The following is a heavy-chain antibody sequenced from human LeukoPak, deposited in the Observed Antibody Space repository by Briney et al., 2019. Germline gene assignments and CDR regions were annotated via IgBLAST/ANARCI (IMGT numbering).Heavy chain of an antibody. Sequence: GGSLRLSCAASGFTFSNYAMNWVRQAPGKGLEWVSYINSRSGIIRYADSVKGRFTNSRDNAKKSLDLQMNSLRAEDTAVYYCARDARDYGDYDYWGQGTLVTVSS. CDR2: INSRSGII. J-gene: IGHJ4*02. V-gene: IGHV3-48*01. CDR1: GFTFSNYA. CDR3: ARDARDYGDYDY. D-gene: IGHD4-17*01.